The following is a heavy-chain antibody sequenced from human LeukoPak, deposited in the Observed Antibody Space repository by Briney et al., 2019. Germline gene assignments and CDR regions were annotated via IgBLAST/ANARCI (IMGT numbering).Heavy chain of an antibody. V-gene: IGHV3-9*01. CDR1: GFTFSSYA. J-gene: IGHJ4*02. D-gene: IGHD6-13*01. Sequence: GGSLRLSCAASGFTFSSYAMHWVRQAPGKGLEWVSGISWNSGSIGYEDSVKGRFTISRDNAKNSLYLQMNSLRAEDTTLYYCAKDDSSSALDYWGQGILVTVSS. CDR3: AKDDSSSALDY. CDR2: ISWNSGSI.